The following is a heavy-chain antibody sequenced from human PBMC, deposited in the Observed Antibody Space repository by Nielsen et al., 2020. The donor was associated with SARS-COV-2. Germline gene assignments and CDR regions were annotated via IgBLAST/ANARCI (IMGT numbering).Heavy chain of an antibody. CDR3: ARARVRGVPSDFDY. V-gene: IGHV1-69*13. CDR2: IIPTFGTA. D-gene: IGHD3-10*01. CDR1: GYTFTSYY. Sequence: SVKVSCKASGYTFTSYYIHWVRQAPGQGLEWMGGIIPTFGTANYAQKFQGRVTITADESTSTAYMELSSLRSEDTAVYYCARARVRGVPSDFDYWGQGTLVTVSS. J-gene: IGHJ4*02.